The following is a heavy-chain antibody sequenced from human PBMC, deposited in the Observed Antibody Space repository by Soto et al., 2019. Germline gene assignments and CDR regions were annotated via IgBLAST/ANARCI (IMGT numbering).Heavy chain of an antibody. CDR1: GFTFSNYG. CDR3: AKDLDRDYFQH. J-gene: IGHJ1*01. V-gene: IGHV3-23*01. CDR2: IRGSGGGA. D-gene: IGHD3-3*01. Sequence: GGSLRLSCAASGFTFSNYGMSWVRQTPEKGLEWVSGIRGSGGGAYYANPVKGRFTISRDNSENTLYLQMDSLRVEDTAVYYCAKDLDRDYFQHWGQGTLVTVSS.